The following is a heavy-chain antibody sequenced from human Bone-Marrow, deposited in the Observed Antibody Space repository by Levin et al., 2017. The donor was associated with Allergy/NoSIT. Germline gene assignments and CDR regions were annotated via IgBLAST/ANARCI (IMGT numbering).Heavy chain of an antibody. CDR1: GFSFNTYG. V-gene: IGHV3-30*18. J-gene: IGHJ4*02. CDR2: ISYDGSQK. D-gene: IGHD5-12*01. CDR3: AKVEVAYDY. Sequence: PGGSLRLSCAASGFSFNTYGMHWVRQAPGKGLEWVALISYDGSQKKYADSVKGRFTISRDNAKNTLFLQMNSLSTEDTAVYYCAKVEVAYDYWGQGTLVTVSS.